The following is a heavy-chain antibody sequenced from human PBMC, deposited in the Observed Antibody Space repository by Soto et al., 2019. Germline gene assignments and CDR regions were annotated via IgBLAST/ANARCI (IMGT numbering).Heavy chain of an antibody. CDR2: INHSGST. V-gene: IGHV4-34*01. Sequence: QVQLQQWGAGLLKPSETLSLTCAVYGGSFSGYYWGWIRQPPGKGLEWIGEINHSGSTNYNPSRKSRVTISVDTSKNQFSLKLSSVTAADTDVYYCARGTYSYGLGYWGQGTLVTVSS. D-gene: IGHD5-18*01. CDR3: ARGTYSYGLGY. J-gene: IGHJ4*02. CDR1: GGSFSGYY.